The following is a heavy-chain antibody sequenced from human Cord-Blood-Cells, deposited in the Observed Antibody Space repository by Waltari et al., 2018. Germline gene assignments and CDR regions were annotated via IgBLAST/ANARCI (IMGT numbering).Heavy chain of an antibody. CDR3: ARGGWNYDFDY. CDR2: INHSGST. CDR1: GGSFSGYY. D-gene: IGHD1-7*01. Sequence: QVQLQQWGAGLLKPSETLSLTCAVYGGSFSGYYWSWIRQPPGKGLEWLGEINHSGSTNYNPSLKSRVTISVDTSKNQFSLKLSSVTAADTAVYYCARGGWNYDFDYWGQGTLVTVSS. V-gene: IGHV4-34*01. J-gene: IGHJ4*02.